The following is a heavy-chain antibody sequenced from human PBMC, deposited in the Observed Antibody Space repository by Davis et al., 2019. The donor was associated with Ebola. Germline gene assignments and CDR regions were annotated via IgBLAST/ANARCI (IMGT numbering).Heavy chain of an antibody. J-gene: IGHJ5*02. CDR1: GGSFSGYY. CDR3: ARHRFNFVAVPAALRDDWFDP. V-gene: IGHV4-34*01. D-gene: IGHD2-2*01. Sequence: MPSETLSLTCAVYGGSFSGYYWSWIRQPPGKGLEWIGEINHSGSTNYNPSLKSRITISVDTSKNQFSLKLSSVTVADTAVYYCARHRFNFVAVPAALRDDWFDPWGQGTLVTVSS. CDR2: INHSGST.